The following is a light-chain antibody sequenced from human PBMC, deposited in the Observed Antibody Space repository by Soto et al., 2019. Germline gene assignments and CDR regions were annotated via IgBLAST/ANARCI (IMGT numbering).Light chain of an antibody. CDR1: QSINNW. CDR2: DAS. V-gene: IGKV1-5*01. Sequence: DIQMTQSPSTLSASVGDRVTITCRASQSINNWLAWYQHKPGKAPKLLIYDASNLETGVPSRFSASGSGTEFTLIISGLLPDDVATYYCQDYESYSFGQGTKLDIK. CDR3: QDYESYS. J-gene: IGKJ2*01.